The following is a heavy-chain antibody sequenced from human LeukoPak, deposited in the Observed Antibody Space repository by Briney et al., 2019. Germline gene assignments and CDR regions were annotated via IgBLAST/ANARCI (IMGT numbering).Heavy chain of an antibody. V-gene: IGHV3-30*03. D-gene: IGHD6-19*01. CDR2: ISYDGSNK. Sequence: GVTLRLSCSGSGFTFSSYWMHWVPQAPGKGLEWVAVISYDGSNKYYADSVKGRFTISRDNSKNTLYLQMNSLRAEDTAVYYCATLERGYAVAVDYWGQGTLVIVSS. J-gene: IGHJ4*02. CDR1: GFTFSSYW. CDR3: ATLERGYAVAVDY.